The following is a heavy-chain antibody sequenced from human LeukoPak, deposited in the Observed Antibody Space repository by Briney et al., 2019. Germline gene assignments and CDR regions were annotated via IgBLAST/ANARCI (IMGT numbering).Heavy chain of an antibody. V-gene: IGHV3-30*02. J-gene: IGHJ4*02. CDR2: IWYDGINK. CDR3: AKDRYSYAFEYSDS. D-gene: IGHD5-18*01. CDR1: GFTFSTYG. Sequence: PGGSLRLSCAASGFTFSTYGIHWVRQAPGKGLEWVAVIWYDGINKYYADSVKGRFTISRDNSKNTLSLQVSSLRTEDTAVYYCAKDRYSYAFEYSDSWGQGTLVTVSS.